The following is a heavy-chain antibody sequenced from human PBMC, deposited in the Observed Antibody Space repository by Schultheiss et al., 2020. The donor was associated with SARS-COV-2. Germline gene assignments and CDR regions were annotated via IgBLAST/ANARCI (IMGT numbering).Heavy chain of an antibody. CDR3: AKCASTVTILDAFDI. J-gene: IGHJ3*02. D-gene: IGHD4-17*01. CDR1: GFTFSSYG. Sequence: GGSLRLSCAASGFTFSSYGMHWVRQAPGKGLEWVSSISGDGTSIYYADSVKGRLTISRDNSKSTLYLQMNSLRAEDTAVYYCAKCASTVTILDAFDIWGQGTTVTVSS. CDR2: ISGDGTSI. V-gene: IGHV3-21*04.